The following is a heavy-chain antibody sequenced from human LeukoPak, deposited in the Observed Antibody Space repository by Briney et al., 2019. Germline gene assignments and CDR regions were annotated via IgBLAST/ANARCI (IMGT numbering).Heavy chain of an antibody. D-gene: IGHD1-26*01. CDR1: GFTFSTYW. CDR2: INNDGSAA. V-gene: IGHV3-74*01. Sequence: GRSLRLSCVASGFTFSTYWIHWVRQVPGKGLVWVAHINNDGSAATYGDCAKGRFTVSRDNAKNTLFLEMNSLRVEDTAVYYCARGTAVRAGIDYWGQGALVTVSS. J-gene: IGHJ4*02. CDR3: ARGTAVRAGIDY.